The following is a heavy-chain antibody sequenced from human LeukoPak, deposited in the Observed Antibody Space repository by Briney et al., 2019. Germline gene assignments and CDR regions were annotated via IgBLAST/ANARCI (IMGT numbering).Heavy chain of an antibody. D-gene: IGHD3-16*02. CDR3: ARGRCDYVWGSYRAYYYYYMDV. J-gene: IGHJ6*03. CDR1: GGSISSSSYY. V-gene: IGHV4-39*07. CDR2: IYYSGST. Sequence: SETLSLTCTVSGGSISSSSYYWGWIRQPPGKGLEWIGSIYYSGSTYYNPSLKSRITISVDTSKNQFSLKLSSVTAADTAVYYCARGRCDYVWGSYRAYYYYYMDVWGKGTTVTVSS.